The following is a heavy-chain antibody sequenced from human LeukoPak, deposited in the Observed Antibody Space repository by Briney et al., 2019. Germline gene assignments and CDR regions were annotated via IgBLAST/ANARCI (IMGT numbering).Heavy chain of an antibody. V-gene: IGHV4-59*01. Sequence: SGTPSLTCTVSGGSISSYYWSWIRQPPGKGLEWIGYIYHIGSRDYNPSLKSRVTISVHTSKNQFSLKLSSVNATDTAVYYCARADKYYDLLTGFYGPLGAFDIWGQGTMVTVSS. D-gene: IGHD3-9*01. CDR1: GGSISSYY. CDR3: ARADKYYDLLTGFYGPLGAFDI. CDR2: IYHIGSR. J-gene: IGHJ3*02.